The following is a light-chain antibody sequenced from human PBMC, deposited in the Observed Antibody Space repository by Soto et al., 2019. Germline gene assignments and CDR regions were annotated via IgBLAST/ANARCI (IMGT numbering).Light chain of an antibody. CDR2: DVS. CDR3: SSYTSSSPVV. Sequence: QSALTQPASVSGSPGQSITISCTGTSSDVGGYNYVSWYQQHPGKAPKLMIYDVSNRPSGVSNRFSGSKSGNTASLTISGIQAEDEDDYYCSSYTSSSPVVFGGGTKLTVL. J-gene: IGLJ2*01. V-gene: IGLV2-14*01. CDR1: SSDVGGYNY.